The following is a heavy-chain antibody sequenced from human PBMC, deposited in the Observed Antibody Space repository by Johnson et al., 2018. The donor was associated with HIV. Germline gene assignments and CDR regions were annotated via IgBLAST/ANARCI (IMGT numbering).Heavy chain of an antibody. D-gene: IGHD2-21*01. Sequence: QVQLVESGGGVVQPGRSLRLSCAASGFTFSSYAMHWVRQAPGKGLEWVAVISYDEIDKYYADSVTGRFTISRDNSKNTLYLQMNSLRAEDTAVYYCARERRAGVKGAFDIWGRGTMVTVSS. CDR3: ARERRAGVKGAFDI. CDR1: GFTFSSYA. CDR2: ISYDEIDK. V-gene: IGHV3-30*03. J-gene: IGHJ3*02.